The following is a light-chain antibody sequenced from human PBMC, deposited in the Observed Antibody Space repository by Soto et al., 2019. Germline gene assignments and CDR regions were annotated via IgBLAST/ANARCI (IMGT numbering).Light chain of an antibody. CDR2: GAS. J-gene: IGKJ1*01. V-gene: IGKV3-15*01. CDR3: QQYDYWPPWT. Sequence: EIVMAQSPATLSVAPGERATLSCRASQTVGKNLAWYQHRPGQAPRLLIYGASTRATGIPARFSGSGSGTEFTLTISSLQSEDSSVYYCQQYDYWPPWTFGQGTKVEIK. CDR1: QTVGKN.